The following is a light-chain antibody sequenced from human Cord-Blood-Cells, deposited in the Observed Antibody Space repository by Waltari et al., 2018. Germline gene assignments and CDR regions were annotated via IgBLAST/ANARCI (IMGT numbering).Light chain of an antibody. V-gene: IGKV3-15*01. J-gene: IGKJ4*01. CDR3: QQYNNWPLT. Sequence: EIVMTQSPATLSVSPGERATLSRRASQSVSSNLAWYQQKPGQAPRLLIYGASTRATGIPARFSGSGSGTEFTLTISSLQSEDCAVYYCQQYNNWPLTFGGGTKVEIK. CDR2: GAS. CDR1: QSVSSN.